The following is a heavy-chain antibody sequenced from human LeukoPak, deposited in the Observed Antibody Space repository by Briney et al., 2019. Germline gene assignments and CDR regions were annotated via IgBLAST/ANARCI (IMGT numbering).Heavy chain of an antibody. V-gene: IGHV3-23*01. Sequence: GGSLRLSCAASGFTFSSYGMHWVRQAPGKGLEWVSAISGSGGGTYYADSVKGRFTISRDNSKNTLYLQLNSLRAEDTAVYYCAKGYYFDSSGYLNIDYWGQGTLVTVSS. J-gene: IGHJ4*02. CDR3: AKGYYFDSSGYLNIDY. CDR1: GFTFSSYG. D-gene: IGHD3-22*01. CDR2: ISGSGGGT.